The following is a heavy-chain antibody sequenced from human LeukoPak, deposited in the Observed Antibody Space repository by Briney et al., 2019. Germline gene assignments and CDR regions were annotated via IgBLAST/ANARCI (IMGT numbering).Heavy chain of an antibody. V-gene: IGHV3-21*01. D-gene: IGHD1-7*01. CDR1: GVTFSRHS. CDR2: ISSSSSYI. CDR3: ARDSGNYLDAFDI. Sequence: VGSLRLSCAASGVTFSRHSINWVRQAPGKGLGWGSSISSSSSYIYYADSVNGRFTISRDNAKNTLYLQMNSLRAEDTAVYYCARDSGNYLDAFDIWGQGTMVTVSS. J-gene: IGHJ3*02.